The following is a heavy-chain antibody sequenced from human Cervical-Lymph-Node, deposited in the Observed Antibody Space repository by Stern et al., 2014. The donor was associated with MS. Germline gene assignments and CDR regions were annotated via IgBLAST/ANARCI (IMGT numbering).Heavy chain of an antibody. J-gene: IGHJ4*02. CDR2: IIPFLGIA. D-gene: IGHD3-22*01. CDR3: ARSPDLYDSSGYYFD. CDR1: GGTLNNYA. Sequence: QLVQSGAEVKKPGSSVKVSCKASGGTLNNYAVSWVRQAPGQGLEWIGKIIPFLGIANYAHKFQGRVTLTAAAATSYMEVSSLRSDDTAVYYCARSPDLYDSSGYYFDWGQGTLVTVSS. V-gene: IGHV1-69*09.